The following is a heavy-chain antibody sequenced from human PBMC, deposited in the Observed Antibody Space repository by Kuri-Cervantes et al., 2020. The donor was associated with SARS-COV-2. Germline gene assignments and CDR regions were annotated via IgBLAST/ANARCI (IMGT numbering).Heavy chain of an antibody. CDR3: ARDEGVPVPATTLDS. CDR1: GGTFSSYA. CDR2: IIPIFGTA. V-gene: IGHV1-69*13. Sequence: SVKVSCKASGGTFSSYAISWVRQAPRQGLEWMGGIIPIFGTANYAQKFQGRVTITADESTSTAYMELSSLRSEDTAVYYCARDEGVPVPATTLDSWGQGTLVTVSS. J-gene: IGHJ4*02. D-gene: IGHD6-19*01.